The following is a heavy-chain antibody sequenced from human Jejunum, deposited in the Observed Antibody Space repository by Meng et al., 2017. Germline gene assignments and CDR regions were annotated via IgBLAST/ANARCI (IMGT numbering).Heavy chain of an antibody. Sequence: VQLQESGPGLVRPSETLSLTCIVSGDSVSSDNYYWSWIRQPPGQGLEWIGYVYYSGHTDYNPSLKRRVTISIDKSTNQFSLRLSSVTAADTAVYYCARVILYSGSYYFDFWGQGTLVTVSS. CDR1: GDSVSSDNYY. J-gene: IGHJ4*02. V-gene: IGHV4-61*01. CDR2: VYYSGHT. CDR3: ARVILYSGSYYFDF. D-gene: IGHD1-26*01.